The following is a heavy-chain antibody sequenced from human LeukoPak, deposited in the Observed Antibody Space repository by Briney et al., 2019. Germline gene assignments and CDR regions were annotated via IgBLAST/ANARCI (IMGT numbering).Heavy chain of an antibody. Sequence: PGGSLRLSCGASGFSFSRYGMHWVRQAPGKGLEWFSAISGSGGSTYYADSVKGRFTISRDNSKNTLYLQMNSLRAEDTAVYYCPAWNYFDYYYYMDVWGKGTTVTVSS. V-gene: IGHV3-23*01. J-gene: IGHJ6*03. CDR2: ISGSGGST. D-gene: IGHD1-7*01. CDR1: GFSFSRYG. CDR3: PAWNYFDYYYYMDV.